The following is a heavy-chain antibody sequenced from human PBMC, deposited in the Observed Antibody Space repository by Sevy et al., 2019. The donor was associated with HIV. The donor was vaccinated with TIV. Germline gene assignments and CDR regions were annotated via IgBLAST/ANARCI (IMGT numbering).Heavy chain of an antibody. J-gene: IGHJ4*02. CDR1: GASISRSSYD. CDR3: ARHGGLVDRAFDF. Sequence: SEILSLTCTVSGASISRSSYDWGWIRQPPGKGLEWVGSIFYSGRTQYNPALNSRVTIYADTSKNQFSLTLSSVTVADTPAYYCARHGGLVDRAFDFWGQGALVTVSS. V-gene: IGHV4-39*01. CDR2: IFYSGRT. D-gene: IGHD3-10*01.